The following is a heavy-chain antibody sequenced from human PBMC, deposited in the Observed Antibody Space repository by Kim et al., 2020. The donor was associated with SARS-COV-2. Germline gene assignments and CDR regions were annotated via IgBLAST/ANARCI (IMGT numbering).Heavy chain of an antibody. J-gene: IGHJ5*02. D-gene: IGHD2-15*01. CDR3: ASGSVVKLLDP. Sequence: ASVKVSCKASGYTFTEYYIHWVRQAPGQGLEWMGWINPNSGSPHYAQKFQGRVTITRDTSTSTAYMELSSLRSDDTAVYYCASGSVVKLLDPWGQGTLGT. CDR1: GYTFTEYY. CDR2: INPNSGSP. V-gene: IGHV1-2*02.